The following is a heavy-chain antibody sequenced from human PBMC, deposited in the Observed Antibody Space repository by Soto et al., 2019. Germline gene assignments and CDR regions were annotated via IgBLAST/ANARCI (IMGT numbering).Heavy chain of an antibody. V-gene: IGHV1-69*01. J-gene: IGHJ4*02. CDR3: AREGKLTSGPYKKYFED. CDR2: IIPMSGTT. CDR1: GGTFGSYA. D-gene: IGHD2-8*01. Sequence: QVQLVQSGAEVEKPGSSVTVACTASGGTFGSYAFNWGRQAPGQGLEWMGGIIPMSGTTAYAQKFHGRLTTHADDSTSTGYMELSSLSSEDTAIYYGAREGKLTSGPYKKYFEDWGQVTLVTVSS.